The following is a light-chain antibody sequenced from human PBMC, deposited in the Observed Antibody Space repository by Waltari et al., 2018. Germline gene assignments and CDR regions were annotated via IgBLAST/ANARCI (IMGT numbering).Light chain of an antibody. CDR1: QSFSNNY. Sequence: DIVLTQSPGTLSLSPGERATLSCRASQSFSNNYLAWYQRKPGQAPRLLIYHASSRATGIPDRFSGSGSGTGFTLTISRLEPEDFAVYYCQQYVSSPYTFGQGTKLEIK. CDR2: HAS. V-gene: IGKV3-20*01. J-gene: IGKJ2*01. CDR3: QQYVSSPYT.